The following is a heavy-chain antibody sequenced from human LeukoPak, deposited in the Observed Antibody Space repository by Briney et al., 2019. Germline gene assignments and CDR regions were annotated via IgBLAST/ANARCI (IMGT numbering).Heavy chain of an antibody. D-gene: IGHD6-13*01. J-gene: IGHJ4*02. CDR3: ARSTGYSIYYFDY. CDR1: GGSISSYY. V-gene: IGHV4-59*01. Sequence: SETLSLTCTVSGGSISSYYWSWIRQPPGKGLEWIGYIYYSGSTNYNPSLKSRVTISVDTSKNPFSLKLSSVTAADTAVYYCARSTGYSIYYFDYWGQGTLVTVSS. CDR2: IYYSGST.